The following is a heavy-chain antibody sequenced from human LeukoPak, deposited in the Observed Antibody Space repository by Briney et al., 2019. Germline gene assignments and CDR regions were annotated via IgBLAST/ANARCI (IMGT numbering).Heavy chain of an antibody. CDR1: GYTFTGYY. D-gene: IGHD3-10*01. V-gene: IGHV1-2*02. CDR2: INPNSGGT. CDR3: ARGGGGITMVRGVPFDY. Sequence: GASVKVSCKASGYTFTGYYMHWVRQAPGQGLEWMGWINPNSGGTNYAQKFQGRVTMTRDTSISTAYMELSRLRSDDTAVYYCARGGGGITMVRGVPFDYWGQGTPVTVSS. J-gene: IGHJ4*02.